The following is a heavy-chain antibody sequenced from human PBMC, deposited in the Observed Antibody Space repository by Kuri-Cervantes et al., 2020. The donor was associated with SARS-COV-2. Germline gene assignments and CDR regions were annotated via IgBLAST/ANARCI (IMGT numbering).Heavy chain of an antibody. CDR1: GFTFSSYG. V-gene: IGHV3-30*02. CDR2: IRYDGSNK. J-gene: IGHJ6*03. D-gene: IGHD2-8*01. Sequence: GESLKISCAASGFTFSSYGMHWVRQAPGKGLEWVAFIRYDGSNKYYADSVKGRFTISRDNSKNTLYLQMNSLRAEDTAVYYCAKDAVGYCTNGVRYTGYYYYYYMDVWGKGTTVTVSS. CDR3: AKDAVGYCTNGVRYTGYYYYYYMDV.